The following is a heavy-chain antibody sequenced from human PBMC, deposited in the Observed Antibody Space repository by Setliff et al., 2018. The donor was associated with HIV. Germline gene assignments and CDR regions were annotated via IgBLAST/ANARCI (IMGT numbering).Heavy chain of an antibody. CDR3: VRGGDYCSSTSCYDPFDS. D-gene: IGHD2-2*01. J-gene: IGHJ4*02. V-gene: IGHV1-2*02. CDR1: GYTFNGRY. Sequence: ASVKVSCKASGYTFNGRYIHWVRQAPGQGLEWMGWINPNGGETNFAHKFQGRVTLTSDTSISTAYMELLRLRSDDTSVFYCVRGGDYCSSTSCYDPFDSWGQGTPVTVSS. CDR2: INPNGGET.